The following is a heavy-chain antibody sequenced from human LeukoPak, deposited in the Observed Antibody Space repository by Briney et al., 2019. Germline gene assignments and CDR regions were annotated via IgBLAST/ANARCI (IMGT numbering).Heavy chain of an antibody. D-gene: IGHD2-15*01. V-gene: IGHV1-18*01. CDR3: ARDLFSCSGGSCYPGY. Sequence: ASVKVSCKASGYSFNSYDTYGISWVRQAPGQGLEWMGWISAYNGDTEYAQKFQGRVTMTTDTSTNTAYMELRSLRSDDTAVYYCARDLFSCSGGSCYPGYWGQGTLVTVSS. CDR2: ISAYNGDT. CDR1: GYSFNSYDTYG. J-gene: IGHJ4*02.